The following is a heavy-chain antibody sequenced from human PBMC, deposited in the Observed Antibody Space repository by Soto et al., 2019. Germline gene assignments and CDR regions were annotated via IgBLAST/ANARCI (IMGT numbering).Heavy chain of an antibody. Sequence: EVQLVESGGGLVQPGGSLRLSCAASGFTFSSYSMNWVRQAPGKGLEWVSYISSSTIYYADSVKGRFTISRDNAKNSLYLQMNSLRDEDTAVYYCARVRSSMNSDWFDPWGQGTLVTVSS. V-gene: IGHV3-48*02. CDR1: GFTFSSYS. J-gene: IGHJ5*02. CDR3: ARVRSSMNSDWFDP. CDR2: ISSSTI. D-gene: IGHD6-13*01.